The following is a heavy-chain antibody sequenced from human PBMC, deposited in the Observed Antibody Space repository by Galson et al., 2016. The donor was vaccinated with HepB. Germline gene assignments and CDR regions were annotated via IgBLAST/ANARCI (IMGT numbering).Heavy chain of an antibody. Sequence: SVKVSCKASGGTFNSFAISWVRQAPGQGLEWIGGIIPIFSTTNYAQRFQGRVTITADESTATAYMELSSLRSADTAVYYCARTPSTFYYYGMDVWGQGTTVSVS. CDR3: ARTPSTFYYYGMDV. J-gene: IGHJ6*02. D-gene: IGHD5/OR15-5a*01. CDR2: IIPIFSTT. V-gene: IGHV1-69*13. CDR1: GGTFNSFA.